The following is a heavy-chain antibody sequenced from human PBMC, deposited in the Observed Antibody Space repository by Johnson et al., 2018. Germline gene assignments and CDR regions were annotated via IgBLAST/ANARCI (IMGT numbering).Heavy chain of an antibody. V-gene: IGHV3-9*01. Sequence: VQLQESGGGLVQPGGSLRLSCAASGFTFRSYAMHWVRQAQGKGLEWVSGIRWHSGSIGSADSVKGRFTISNDNTKQSLYLQMNSLRAEDTALYYCAKDQYDSPLRYFQHWGQGTLVTVSA. CDR2: IRWHSGSI. J-gene: IGHJ1*01. CDR3: AKDQYDSPLRYFQH. D-gene: IGHD2/OR15-2a*01. CDR1: GFTFRSYA.